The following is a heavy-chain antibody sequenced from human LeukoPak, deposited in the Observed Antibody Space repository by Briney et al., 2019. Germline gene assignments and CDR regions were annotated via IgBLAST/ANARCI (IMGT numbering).Heavy chain of an antibody. Sequence: PSETLSLTCAVYGGSFSGYYWTWIRQTPEKGLEWVVEMNASGSTSYNPSLKSRVTISVDTSKNQFSLKLRSVTAADTAVYYCARGRQDVTMIVVVMTAVSYYLDVWGKGTTVTVS. CDR3: ARGRQDVTMIVVVMTAVSYYLDV. D-gene: IGHD3-22*01. CDR1: GGSFSGYY. J-gene: IGHJ6*03. V-gene: IGHV4-34*01. CDR2: MNASGST.